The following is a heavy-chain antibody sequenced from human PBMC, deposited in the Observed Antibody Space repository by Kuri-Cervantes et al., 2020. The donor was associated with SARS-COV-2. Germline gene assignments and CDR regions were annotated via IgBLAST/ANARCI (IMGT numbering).Heavy chain of an antibody. J-gene: IGHJ5*02. D-gene: IGHD3-3*01. V-gene: IGHV4-4*07. CDR1: GGSISSYY. CDR2: IYTSGST. CDR3: ARDATIFGVVKSWLDP. Sequence: SGTLSLTCTVSGGSISSYYWSWIRQPAGKGLEWIGRIYTSGSTNYNPSLKSRVTMSVDTSKNQFSLRLSSVTAADTAVYYCARDATIFGVVKSWLDPWGQGTLVTVSS.